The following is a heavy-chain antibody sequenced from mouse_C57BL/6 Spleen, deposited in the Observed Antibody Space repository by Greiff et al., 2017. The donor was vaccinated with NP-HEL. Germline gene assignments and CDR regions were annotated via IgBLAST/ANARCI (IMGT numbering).Heavy chain of an antibody. CDR3: ARVGLRGYAMDY. CDR2: IDPSDSYT. D-gene: IGHD2-4*01. V-gene: IGHV1-69*01. Sequence: QVQLQQSGAELVMPGASVKLSCKASGYTFTSYWMHWVKQRPGQGLEWIGEIDPSDSYTNYNQKFKGKSTLTVDKSSSTAYMQLSSLTSEDSAVYYCARVGLRGYAMDYWGQGTSVTVSS. CDR1: GYTFTSYW. J-gene: IGHJ4*01.